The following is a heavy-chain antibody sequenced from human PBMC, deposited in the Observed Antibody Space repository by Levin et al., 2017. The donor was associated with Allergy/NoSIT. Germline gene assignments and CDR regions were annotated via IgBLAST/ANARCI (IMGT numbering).Heavy chain of an antibody. Sequence: SGGSLRLSCAASGFTFSSYSMNWVRQAPGEGLEWVSYISNSGSTTYYADSVKGRFTISRDNAKNSLYLQMNSLRAEDTAVYYCASPIGYCSGGSCYSIYYYYGMDVWGLGTTVTVSS. CDR1: GFTFSSYS. CDR3: ASPIGYCSGGSCYSIYYYYGMDV. D-gene: IGHD2-15*01. CDR2: ISNSGSTT. V-gene: IGHV3-48*04. J-gene: IGHJ6*02.